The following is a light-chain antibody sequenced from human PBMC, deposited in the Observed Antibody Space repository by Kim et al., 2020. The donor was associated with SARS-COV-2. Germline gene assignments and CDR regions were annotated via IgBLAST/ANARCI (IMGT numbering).Light chain of an antibody. J-gene: IGKJ2*01. V-gene: IGKV4-1*01. CDR1: QSVLSNSNNKNY. CDR3: HQYYSTPYT. CDR2: WAS. Sequence: DIVMTQSPDSLAVSLGERATINCKSSQSVLSNSNNKNYLAWYQHKPGQPPKVVIYWASTRESGVPDRFSGSGSGTDFTLTISSLQAEDVAVYDCHQYYSTPYTFGQGTTLEI.